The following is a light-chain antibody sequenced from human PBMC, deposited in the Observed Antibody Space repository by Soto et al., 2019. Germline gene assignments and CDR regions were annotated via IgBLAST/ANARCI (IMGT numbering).Light chain of an antibody. CDR2: GAS. J-gene: IGKJ2*01. CDR1: QSVSSSY. V-gene: IGKV3-20*01. Sequence: EIVLTQSPGTLSLSPGERATLSCRASQSVSSSYLAWYQQKPGQAPRLLIYGASSRATGIPDRFSGSGSGTDFTLTISRLEPEDFAVYYCQQYGSSPPYTFGQGPKREI. CDR3: QQYGSSPPYT.